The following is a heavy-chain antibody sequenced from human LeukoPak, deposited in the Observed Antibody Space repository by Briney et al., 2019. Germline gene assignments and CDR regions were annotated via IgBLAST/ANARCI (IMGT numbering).Heavy chain of an antibody. Sequence: ASVKVSCKASGYTFTSYYMHWVRQAPGQGLEWMGIINPSGGSTSYAQKFQGRVTMTRNTSISTAYMELSSLRSEDTAVYYCARGSGSYFFYYYYGMDVWGQGTTVTVSS. J-gene: IGHJ6*02. V-gene: IGHV1-46*01. CDR1: GYTFTSYY. CDR2: INPSGGST. D-gene: IGHD3-10*01. CDR3: ARGSGSYFFYYYYGMDV.